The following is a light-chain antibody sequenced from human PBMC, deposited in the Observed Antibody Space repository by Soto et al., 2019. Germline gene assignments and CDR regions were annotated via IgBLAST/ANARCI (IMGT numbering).Light chain of an antibody. Sequence: QTVVTQEPSLTASPGGTVTLTCGSSTGAVTSGHYPYWFQQKPGQAPRTLIFDTNKKHSWTPARFSGSLLGGKAALTLSGAQSEDEAEYYCLLSYSGAAVFGGGTQLTVL. CDR3: LLSYSGAAV. CDR2: DTN. V-gene: IGLV7-46*01. CDR1: TGAVTSGHY. J-gene: IGLJ7*01.